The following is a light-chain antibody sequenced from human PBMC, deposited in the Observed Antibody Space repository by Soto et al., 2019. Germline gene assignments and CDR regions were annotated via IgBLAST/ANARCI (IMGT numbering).Light chain of an antibody. CDR3: CSYVGSYSYV. Sequence: SSLTQPRPVSGSPWQSVTLSCIGTSRVVGGYNSVSWYQEHPGKAPKLMIYDVIKRPSGVPDRFSGSKSGNTASLTISGLLAEDEADYYCCSYVGSYSYVFGTGTKVTVL. J-gene: IGLJ1*01. CDR2: DVI. CDR1: SRVVGGYNS. V-gene: IGLV2-11*01.